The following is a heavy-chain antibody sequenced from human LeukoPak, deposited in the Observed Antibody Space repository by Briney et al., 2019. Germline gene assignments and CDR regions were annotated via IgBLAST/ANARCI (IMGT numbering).Heavy chain of an antibody. J-gene: IGHJ4*02. CDR3: ARDPRVSSGWQFDY. Sequence: SQTLSLTCAISGDSVSSKSATWNWLRQSPSRGLDWLGKTYYRSRWYNDSAVSVTSRITISPDTSKNQFSLQLNSVTPEDTAVYYCARDPRVSSGWQFDYWGQGTLVTVSS. D-gene: IGHD6-19*01. V-gene: IGHV6-1*01. CDR2: TYYRSRWYN. CDR1: GDSVSSKSAT.